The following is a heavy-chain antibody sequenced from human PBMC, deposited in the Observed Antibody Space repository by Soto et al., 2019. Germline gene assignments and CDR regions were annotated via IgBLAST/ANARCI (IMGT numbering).Heavy chain of an antibody. CDR1: GGSISSSSYY. V-gene: IGHV4-39*01. D-gene: IGHD3-9*01. Sequence: SETLSLTCTVSGGSISSSSYYWGWIRQPPGKGLEWIGSIYYSGSTYYNPSLKSRVTISVDTSKNQFSLKLSSVTAADTAVYYCARHFSGGELRYFDWLLFRKKRRYYYYGMDVWGQGTTVTVS. CDR2: IYYSGST. J-gene: IGHJ6*02. CDR3: ARHFSGGELRYFDWLLFRKKRRYYYYGMDV.